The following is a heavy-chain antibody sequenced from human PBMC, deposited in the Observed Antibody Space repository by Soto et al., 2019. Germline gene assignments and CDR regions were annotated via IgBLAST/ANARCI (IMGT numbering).Heavy chain of an antibody. CDR3: AREGQNESLYYYDSSGYPGDYFDY. Sequence: QVQLVQSGAEVKKPGSSVKVSCKASGGTFSSYAISWVRQAPGQGLEWMGGIIPIFGTANYAQKFQGRVTITADESTSTAYMEVSSLRFEDTVLYYCAREGQNESLYYYDSSGYPGDYFDYWGQGTLVTVSS. D-gene: IGHD3-22*01. J-gene: IGHJ4*02. V-gene: IGHV1-69*01. CDR1: GGTFSSYA. CDR2: IIPIFGTA.